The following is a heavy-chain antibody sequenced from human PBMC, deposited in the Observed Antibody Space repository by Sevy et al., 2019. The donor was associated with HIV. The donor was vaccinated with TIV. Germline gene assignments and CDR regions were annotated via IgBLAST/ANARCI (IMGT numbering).Heavy chain of an antibody. CDR1: GGSISSGGYY. J-gene: IGHJ4*02. D-gene: IGHD3-22*01. CDR2: IYYSGST. Sequence: SETLSLTCTVSGGSISSGGYYWSRIRQHPGKGLEWIGYIYYSGSTYYNPSLKSRVTISVDTSKNQFSLKLSSVTAADTAVYYCARYYYDSSGYYYFDYWGQGTLVTVSS. CDR3: ARYYYDSSGYYYFDY. V-gene: IGHV4-31*03.